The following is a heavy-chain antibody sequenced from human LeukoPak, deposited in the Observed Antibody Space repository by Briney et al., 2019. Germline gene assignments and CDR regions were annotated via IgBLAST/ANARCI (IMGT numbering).Heavy chain of an antibody. J-gene: IGHJ6*03. D-gene: IGHD5-18*01. Sequence: ASVKVSCKASGYTFTSYDINWVRPATGQGLEWMGWMNPNSGNTGYAQKFQGRVTITRNTSISTAYMELSSLRSEDTAVYYCARGSAMVTKGYYYYMDVWGKGTTVTVSS. CDR3: ARGSAMVTKGYYYYMDV. V-gene: IGHV1-8*03. CDR1: GYTFTSYD. CDR2: MNPNSGNT.